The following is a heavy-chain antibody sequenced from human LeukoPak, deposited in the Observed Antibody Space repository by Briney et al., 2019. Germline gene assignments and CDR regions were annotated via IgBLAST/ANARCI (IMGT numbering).Heavy chain of an antibody. CDR2: INSDGSWT. J-gene: IGHJ4*02. Sequence: PGGSLRLSCAASGNYWMHWVRQAPGKGLVWVSHINSDGSWTSYADSVKGRFTISKDNAKNTVYLQMNNLRAEDTAVYYCLRDLNWSLDQWGQGTLVTVSS. CDR1: GNYW. CDR3: LRDLNWSLDQ. D-gene: IGHD1-20*01. V-gene: IGHV3-74*01.